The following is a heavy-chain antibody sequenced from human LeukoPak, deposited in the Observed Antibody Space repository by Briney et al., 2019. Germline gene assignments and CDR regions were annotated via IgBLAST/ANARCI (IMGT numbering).Heavy chain of an antibody. CDR3: TTNSRDTDFDY. D-gene: IGHD5-18*01. CDR1: GFTLSSYA. V-gene: IGHV3-15*01. CDR2: IKSKTDGGTT. J-gene: IGHJ4*02. Sequence: GGSLRLSCAASGFTLSSYAMSWVRQAPGKGLEWVGRIKSKTDGGTTDYAAPVKGRFTISRDDSKNTLYLQMNSLKTEDTAVYYCTTNSRDTDFDYWGQGTLVTVSS.